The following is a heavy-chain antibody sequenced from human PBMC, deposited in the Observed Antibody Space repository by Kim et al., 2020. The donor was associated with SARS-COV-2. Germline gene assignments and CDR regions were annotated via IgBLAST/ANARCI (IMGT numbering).Heavy chain of an antibody. D-gene: IGHD1-26*01. J-gene: IGHJ4*02. Sequence: GGSLRLSCTASGFTFGNYFMTWVRQAPGKGLEWISYISSSSNHTDYADSVKGRFTISRDNAKSSLYLQMNSLRAEDTAVYYCASMVGATQKNDYWGQGVLVPVPS. CDR1: GFTFGNYF. CDR3: ASMVGATQKNDY. CDR2: ISSSSNHT. V-gene: IGHV3-11*03.